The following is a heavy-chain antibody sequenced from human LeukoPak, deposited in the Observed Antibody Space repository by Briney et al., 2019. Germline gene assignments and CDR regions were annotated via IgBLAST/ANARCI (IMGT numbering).Heavy chain of an antibody. V-gene: IGHV3-21*01. J-gene: IGHJ4*02. CDR1: GFTFSSYS. D-gene: IGHD3-22*01. Sequence: GGSLRLSCAASGFTFSSYSMNWVRQAPGKGLEWVSSISSSSSYIYYADSVKGRFTISRDNAKNSLYLQMNSLRAEDTAVYYCARDLATYYYDSSGDSVAYYFDYWGQGTLVTVSS. CDR3: ARDLATYYYDSSGDSVAYYFDY. CDR2: ISSSSSYI.